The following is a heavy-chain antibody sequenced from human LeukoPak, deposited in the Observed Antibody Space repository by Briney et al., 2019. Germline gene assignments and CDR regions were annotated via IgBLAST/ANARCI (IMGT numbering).Heavy chain of an antibody. CDR3: AVMITPRSPFDY. CDR2: ISATGDST. V-gene: IGHV3-23*01. Sequence: PGGSLRLSCGASGFSFSSYAMSWVRQAPGKGPEWVSAISATGDSTYYADSVKGRLTISRDNSKSTLDLQMNSLRAEDTAVYYCAVMITPRSPFDYWGQGTLVTVSS. CDR1: GFSFSSYA. D-gene: IGHD3-16*01. J-gene: IGHJ4*02.